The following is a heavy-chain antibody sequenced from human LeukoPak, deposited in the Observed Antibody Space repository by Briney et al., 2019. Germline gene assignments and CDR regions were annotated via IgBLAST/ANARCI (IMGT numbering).Heavy chain of an antibody. CDR3: ARDLHGGGDS. CDR1: GFTFNTHW. D-gene: IGHD4-23*01. V-gene: IGHV3-7*03. Sequence: GGSLRLSCAAFGFTFNTHWMSWVRQAPGKGLEWVANIKEDVSEKYYVDSVKGRFTISRDNSRNTLYLQMNSLRVEDTAVYYCARDLHGGGDSWGQGTLVTVSS. CDR2: IKEDVSEK. J-gene: IGHJ4*02.